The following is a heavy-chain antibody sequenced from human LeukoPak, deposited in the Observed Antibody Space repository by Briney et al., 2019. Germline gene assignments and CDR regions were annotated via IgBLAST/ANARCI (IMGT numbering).Heavy chain of an antibody. V-gene: IGHV4-34*01. Sequence: SETLSLTCAVYGGSFSGYYWSWIRQPPGQGLEWIGEINHSGSTSYNPSLKSRVTISVDTSKNQFSLKLSSVTAADTAVYYCAREIYFDYWGQGTLVTVSS. CDR1: GGSFSGYY. CDR2: INHSGST. CDR3: AREIYFDY. J-gene: IGHJ4*02.